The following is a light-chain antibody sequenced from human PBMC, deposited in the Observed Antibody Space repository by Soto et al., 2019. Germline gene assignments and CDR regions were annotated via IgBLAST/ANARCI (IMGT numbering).Light chain of an antibody. CDR2: GAS. CDR1: QSVSNN. Sequence: EIVMTQSPATLSLSPGERATLSCMASQSVSNNYLAWYQQKPGQAPRLLIYGASTRATGIPARFSGSGSGTEFTLTISSLQSEDFAVYYCQQYNNWPRTFGQGTKVDIK. V-gene: IGKV3-15*01. J-gene: IGKJ1*01. CDR3: QQYNNWPRT.